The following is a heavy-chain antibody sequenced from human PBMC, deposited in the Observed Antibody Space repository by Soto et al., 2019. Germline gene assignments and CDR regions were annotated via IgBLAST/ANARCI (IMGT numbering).Heavy chain of an antibody. Sequence: GGSLRHSCSASGFTFSDYYMSWIRQDPGKGLEWVSYISSSSSYTNYADSVKGRFTISRHNAKNSLYLQMNSLRAEDTAVYYCAKDAITMVRGVMSYYGMDVWGQGT. J-gene: IGHJ6*02. CDR2: ISSSSSYT. CDR3: AKDAITMVRGVMSYYGMDV. D-gene: IGHD3-10*01. CDR1: GFTFSDYY. V-gene: IGHV3-11*05.